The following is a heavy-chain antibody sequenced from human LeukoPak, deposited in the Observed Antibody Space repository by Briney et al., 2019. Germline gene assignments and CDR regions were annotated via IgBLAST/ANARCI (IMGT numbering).Heavy chain of an antibody. CDR1: GFTVSNNY. Sequence: PGGSLRLSCAASGFTVSNNYMSWVRQAPGKGLEWVSVIYSGGSTYYADSVKGRFTISRDNSKNTLYLQTNSLSTEDTAVYYCARAPGPYCSSTSCYSLDYWGQGTLVTVSS. CDR3: ARAPGPYCSSTSCYSLDY. CDR2: IYSGGST. V-gene: IGHV3-66*02. J-gene: IGHJ4*02. D-gene: IGHD2-2*02.